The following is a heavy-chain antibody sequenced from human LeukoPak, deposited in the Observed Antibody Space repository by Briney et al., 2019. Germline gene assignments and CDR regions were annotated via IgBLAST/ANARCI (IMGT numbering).Heavy chain of an antibody. CDR1: GYTFTNYD. CDR3: ARGAWYNSAYTALHYFDY. Sequence: ASVKVSCKASGYTFTNYDINWVRQATGQGLEWMGWMNPNNGNAGYAQKFQDKVTMTRDTSISTAYMELSSLRSEDTAIYYCARGAWYNSAYTALHYFDYWGQGNLVTVSS. J-gene: IGHJ4*02. CDR2: MNPNNGNA. V-gene: IGHV1-8*01. D-gene: IGHD6-19*01.